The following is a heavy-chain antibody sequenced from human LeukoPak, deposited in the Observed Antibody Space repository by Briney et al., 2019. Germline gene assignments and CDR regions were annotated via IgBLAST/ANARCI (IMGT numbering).Heavy chain of an antibody. CDR3: ARDSGTTGEVKFDP. CDR1: GGSISSYY. J-gene: IGHJ5*02. Sequence: SETLSLTCTVSGGSISSYYWSWIRQPAGKGLEWIGRIYSRGTTYNPSLKDRVTMSADTSRNHVSLTLNSVTAADTAVYYCARDSGTTGEVKFDPWGQGTLVTVSS. D-gene: IGHD3-10*01. V-gene: IGHV4-4*07. CDR2: IYSRGT.